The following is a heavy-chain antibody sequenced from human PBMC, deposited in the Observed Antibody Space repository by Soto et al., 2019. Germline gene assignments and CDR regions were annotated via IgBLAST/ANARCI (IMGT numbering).Heavy chain of an antibody. V-gene: IGHV3-23*01. J-gene: IGHJ4*02. CDR3: ARGFGWLDY. D-gene: IGHD6-19*01. Sequence: GGSLRLSCAASGFTFSSYAMSWVRQAPGKGLEYVSAISGSGGSTYYANSVKGRFTISRDNSKNTLYLQMGSLRAEDMAVYYCARGFGWLDYWGQGTLVTVSS. CDR2: ISGSGGST. CDR1: GFTFSSYA.